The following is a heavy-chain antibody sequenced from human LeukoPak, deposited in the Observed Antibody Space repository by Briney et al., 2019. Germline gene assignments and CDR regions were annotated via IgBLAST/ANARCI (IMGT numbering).Heavy chain of an antibody. CDR2: TYYRSKWYF. J-gene: IGHJ6*02. Sequence: SQTLSLTCAISGDSVSSNSAAWNWIRQSPSRGLEWLGRTYYRSKWYFEYAVSVKSRVTINADTSKNQFSLQLNSVTPEDTAVYYCARVGGNYYCAMDVWGQGTTVTVSS. CDR3: ARVGGNYYCAMDV. D-gene: IGHD2-15*01. V-gene: IGHV6-1*01. CDR1: GDSVSSNSAA.